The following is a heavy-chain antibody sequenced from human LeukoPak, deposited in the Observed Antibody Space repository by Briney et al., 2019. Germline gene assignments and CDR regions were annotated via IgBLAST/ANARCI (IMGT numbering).Heavy chain of an antibody. CDR2: INPNSGGT. V-gene: IGHV1-2*06. Sequence: ASVKVSCKASGYTFTGYYMHWVRQAPGQGLEWMGRINPNSGGTNYAQKFQGRVTMTRDTSISTAYMELSRLRSDDTAVYYCAREMATSYQLDYWGQGILVTVSS. D-gene: IGHD5-24*01. J-gene: IGHJ4*02. CDR3: AREMATSYQLDY. CDR1: GYTFTGYY.